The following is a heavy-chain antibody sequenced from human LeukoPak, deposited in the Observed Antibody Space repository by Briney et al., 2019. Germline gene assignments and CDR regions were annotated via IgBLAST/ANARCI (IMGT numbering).Heavy chain of an antibody. CDR3: AKDDYYDILTGYYKFDP. D-gene: IGHD3-9*01. CDR1: GFTFDDYA. Sequence: PGRSLRLSCAASGFTFDDYAMHWVRQAPGKGLEWVSGISWNSGSIGYADSVKGRFTISRDNAKNSLYLQMNSLRAEDTALYYCAKDDYYDILTGYYKFDPWGQGTLVTVSS. J-gene: IGHJ5*02. CDR2: ISWNSGSI. V-gene: IGHV3-9*01.